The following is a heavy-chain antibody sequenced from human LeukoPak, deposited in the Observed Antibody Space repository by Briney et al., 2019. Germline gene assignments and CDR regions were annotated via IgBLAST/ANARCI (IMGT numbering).Heavy chain of an antibody. CDR3: ARVASPNYFDY. V-gene: IGHV4-34*01. J-gene: IGHJ4*02. CDR1: GGSFSGYY. Sequence: SETLSLTCAVYGGSFSGYYWSWIRQPPGKGLEWIGEINHSGSTNYNPSLKSRVTISVDTSKNQFSLKLSSVTAADTAVYYCARVASPNYFDYWGQGTLVTVSS. CDR2: INHSGST.